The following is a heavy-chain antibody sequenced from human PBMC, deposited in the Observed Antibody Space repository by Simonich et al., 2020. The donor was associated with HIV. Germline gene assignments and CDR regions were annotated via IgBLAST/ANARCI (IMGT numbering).Heavy chain of an antibody. Sequence: QVQLEQSGAEVKKPGASVKVSCKASGYTFTGYFIHWVRQAPGQGLEWMGWINPNSGGTNYAQKFKGRVTMTRDTSISTAYMELSRLRSDDTAVYYCARGSTQDPYYYYYYMDVWGKGTTVTVSS. V-gene: IGHV1-2*02. D-gene: IGHD2-15*01. CDR2: INPNSGGT. CDR1: GYTFTGYF. J-gene: IGHJ6*03. CDR3: ARGSTQDPYYYYYYMDV.